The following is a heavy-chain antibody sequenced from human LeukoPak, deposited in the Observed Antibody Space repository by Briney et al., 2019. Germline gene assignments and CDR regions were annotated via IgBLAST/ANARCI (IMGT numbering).Heavy chain of an antibody. CDR3: ARDAGVVPVGY. V-gene: IGHV3-21*01. CDR1: GFTFSSYS. Sequence: GGSLRLSCAASGFTFSSYSMNWVRQAPGRGLEGVSSISSSSSYIYYAYSVKGRSTISRDNAKNSLYLQMNSLRAEDTAVYYCARDAGVVPVGYWGREHWSPSPQ. J-gene: IGHJ4*02. CDR2: ISSSSSYI. D-gene: IGHD2-2*01.